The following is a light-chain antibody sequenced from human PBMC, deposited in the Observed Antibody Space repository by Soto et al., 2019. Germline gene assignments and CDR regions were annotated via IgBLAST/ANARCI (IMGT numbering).Light chain of an antibody. CDR2: DAS. Sequence: ILMTQSPATLSVSPGERATLSCRASQSVSNNLASYQQKPGQAPRLLIYDASTRGTGIPARFSGSGSGTEFTLTISDLQYEDFAVYYCQQYNNWPPWTFGPGTKVEIK. CDR1: QSVSNN. V-gene: IGKV3-15*01. J-gene: IGKJ1*01. CDR3: QQYNNWPPWT.